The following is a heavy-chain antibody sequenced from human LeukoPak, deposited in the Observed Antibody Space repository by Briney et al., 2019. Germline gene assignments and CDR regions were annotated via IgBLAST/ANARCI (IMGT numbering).Heavy chain of an antibody. Sequence: GGSLRLSCAASGFTFSSYAMSWVRQAPGKGLEWVSAISGSGGSTYYADSVKGRFTISRDNSKNTLYLQMNSLRAEDTAVYYCAKSGYCSGGSCYYYCYMDVWGKGITVTVSS. CDR2: ISGSGGST. D-gene: IGHD2-15*01. V-gene: IGHV3-23*01. CDR1: GFTFSSYA. J-gene: IGHJ6*03. CDR3: AKSGYCSGGSCYYYCYMDV.